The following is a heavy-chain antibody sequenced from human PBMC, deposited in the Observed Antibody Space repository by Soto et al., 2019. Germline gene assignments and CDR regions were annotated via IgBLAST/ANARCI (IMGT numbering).Heavy chain of an antibody. CDR1: GFTFSNAW. J-gene: IGHJ6*03. D-gene: IGHD2-2*01. V-gene: IGHV3-15*01. CDR2: IKSKTDGGAK. CDR3: TTYRLVVPAAMAEYYYYMDV. Sequence: GGSLRLSCAASGFTFSNAWMSWVRQAPGKGLEWVGRIKSKTDGGAKDYAAPVKGRFTISRDDSKNTLYLQMNSLKTEDTAVYYCTTYRLVVPAAMAEYYYYMDVWGKGTTVTVSS.